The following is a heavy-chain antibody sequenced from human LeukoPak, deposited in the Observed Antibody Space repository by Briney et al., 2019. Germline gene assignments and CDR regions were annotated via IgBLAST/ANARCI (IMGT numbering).Heavy chain of an antibody. CDR2: IYYSGST. CDR1: GGSISSYY. Sequence: SETLSLTCTVSGGSISSYYWSWIRQPPGKGPEWIGYIYYSGSTNYNPSLKSRVTISVDTSKNQFSLKLSSVTAADTAVYYCARDRLGYCTNGVCYPYYFDYWGPGTLVTVSS. D-gene: IGHD2-8*01. CDR3: ARDRLGYCTNGVCYPYYFDY. J-gene: IGHJ4*02. V-gene: IGHV4-59*01.